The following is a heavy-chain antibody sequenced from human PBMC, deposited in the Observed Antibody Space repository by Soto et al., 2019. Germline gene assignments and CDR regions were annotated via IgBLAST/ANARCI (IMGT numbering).Heavy chain of an antibody. CDR1: GFTVSSSY. CDR2: IYTDGRT. D-gene: IGHD1-26*01. CDR3: ARDPPTTWDYGLDV. Sequence: EVQLVETGGGLIQPGGSLRLSCAASGFTVSSSYMTWVRQAPGKGLEWLSFIYTDGRTYYADSVKGRFTISRDDSKNTVCLQMTSLRAEDTAVYYCARDPPTTWDYGLDVWGQGTTVTVSS. V-gene: IGHV3-53*02. J-gene: IGHJ6*02.